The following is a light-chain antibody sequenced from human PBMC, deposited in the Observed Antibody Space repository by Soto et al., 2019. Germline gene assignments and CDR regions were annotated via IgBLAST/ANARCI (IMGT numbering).Light chain of an antibody. CDR1: QILLHSNGYNY. CDR3: MQALQTPT. V-gene: IGKV2-28*01. CDR2: LGS. Sequence: DIVMTQSPLSLPFTPGEPASISLRSSQILLHSNGYNYLDWYLQKPGQSPHLLIYLGSNRSSGVPDGFSGSGSGTDFTLKISRVEAEDVGVYYCMQALQTPTFGQGTKVDIK. J-gene: IGKJ1*01.